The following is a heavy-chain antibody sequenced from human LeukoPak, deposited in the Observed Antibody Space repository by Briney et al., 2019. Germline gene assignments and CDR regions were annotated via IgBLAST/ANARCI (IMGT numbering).Heavy chain of an antibody. Sequence: ASVKVSCKASGYTFTSYGISWVRQAPGQGLERMGWISAYNGNTNYAQKLQGRVTMTTDTSTSTAYMELRSLRSDDTAVYYCARDSPWDTAMTIDYWGQGTLVTVSS. D-gene: IGHD5-18*01. J-gene: IGHJ4*02. CDR2: ISAYNGNT. V-gene: IGHV1-18*01. CDR3: ARDSPWDTAMTIDY. CDR1: GYTFTSYG.